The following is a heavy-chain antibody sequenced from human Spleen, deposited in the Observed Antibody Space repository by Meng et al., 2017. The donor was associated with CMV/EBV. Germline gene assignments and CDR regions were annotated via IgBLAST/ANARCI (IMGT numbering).Heavy chain of an antibody. CDR2: IKQDGSEK. CDR3: ARDGTNSYYYGLDV. V-gene: IGHV3-7*01. J-gene: IGHJ6*02. Sequence: GESLKISCAASGFTFSNYWMSWVRQAPGKGLEWVANIKQDGSEKYYVDSVKGRFTISRDNAKNSVYVQMNSLRAEDTAVYYCARDGTNSYYYGLDVWGQGTTVTVSS. CDR1: GFTFSNYW. D-gene: IGHD1-1*01.